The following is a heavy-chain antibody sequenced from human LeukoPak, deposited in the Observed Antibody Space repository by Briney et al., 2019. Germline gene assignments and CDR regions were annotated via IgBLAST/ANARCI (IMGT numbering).Heavy chain of an antibody. D-gene: IGHD6-13*01. CDR1: GFTVSSNY. V-gene: IGHV3-66*02. J-gene: IGHJ4*01. CDR3: ARDGTAAGLYFDL. CDR2: IYSGGST. Sequence: GGSLRLSCAASGFTVSSNYMSWVRQAPEKGLEWVSVIYSGGSTYYADSVKGRFTISRDNSKNTLYLQMNSLRAEDTAVYYCARDGTAAGLYFDLWGQGTLVTVSS.